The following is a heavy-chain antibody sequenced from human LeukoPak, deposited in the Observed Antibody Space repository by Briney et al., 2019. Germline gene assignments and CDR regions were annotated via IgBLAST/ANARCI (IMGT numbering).Heavy chain of an antibody. Sequence: KPSETLSLTCTVSGGSISSYYWSWIRQPAGRGLEWIGRIYTSGSTSYNPSLKTRVTMSVDTSKNQFSPNLNSVTAADTAVYYCASQRAVAGIFFDYWGQGTLVTVSS. CDR3: ASQRAVAGIFFDY. D-gene: IGHD6-13*01. J-gene: IGHJ4*02. V-gene: IGHV4-4*07. CDR1: GGSISSYY. CDR2: IYTSGST.